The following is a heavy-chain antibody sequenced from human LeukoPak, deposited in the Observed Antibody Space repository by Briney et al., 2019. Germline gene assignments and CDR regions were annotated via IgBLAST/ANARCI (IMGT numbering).Heavy chain of an antibody. CDR3: ARVGVRRITIFGVASYRIY. J-gene: IGHJ4*02. D-gene: IGHD3-3*01. CDR1: GGSFSGYY. CDR2: INHSGST. Sequence: NPSVTLSLTCAVYGGSFSGYYWSWIRQPPGKGLEWIGEINHSGSTNYNPSLKSRVTISVDTSKNQFSLKLSSVTAADTAVYYCARVGVRRITIFGVASYRIYWGQGTLVTVSS. V-gene: IGHV4-34*01.